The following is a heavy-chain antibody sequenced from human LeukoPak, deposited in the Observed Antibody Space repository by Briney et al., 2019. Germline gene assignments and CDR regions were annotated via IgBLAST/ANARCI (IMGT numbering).Heavy chain of an antibody. D-gene: IGHD4-17*01. V-gene: IGHV3-9*01. J-gene: IGHJ4*02. CDR2: ISWNSGSI. CDR3: AKDPTPDYGDFFDY. Sequence: GGSLRLSCAASGFTFDDYAMHWVRQAPGKGLEWVSGISWNSGSIGYADSVKGRFTISRDNAKNSLYPQMNSLRAEDTALYYCAKDPTPDYGDFFDYWGQGTLVTVSS. CDR1: GFTFDDYA.